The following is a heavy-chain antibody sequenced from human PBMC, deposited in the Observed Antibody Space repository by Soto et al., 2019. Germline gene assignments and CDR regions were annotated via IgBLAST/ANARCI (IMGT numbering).Heavy chain of an antibody. J-gene: IGHJ5*01. V-gene: IGHV3-30*03. CDR3: ARWVGGSMYDNSGKYDS. CDR1: GFIFSGSG. Sequence: QVQLVESGGGVVQPGRSLRLTCAASGFIFSGSGMHWVRQAPGKGLEWVALVSNDGIRKYYGDSVKSRFTISRDNAENTLYLQMTSLRAEDTAVYYCARWVGGSMYDNSGKYDSWGQGTLVTVSS. D-gene: IGHD3-22*01. CDR2: VSNDGIRK.